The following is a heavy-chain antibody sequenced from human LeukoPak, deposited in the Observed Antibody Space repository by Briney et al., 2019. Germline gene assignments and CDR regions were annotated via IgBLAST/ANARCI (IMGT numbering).Heavy chain of an antibody. CDR2: INHSGST. J-gene: IGHJ5*02. Sequence: NASETLSLTCAVYGGSFSGYYWSWIRQPPGKGLEWIGEINHSGSTNYNPSLKSRVTISVDTSTNQFSLKLSSVTAADTAVYYCARGSISGSSSWPHNANWFDPWGQGTLVIVSS. V-gene: IGHV4-34*01. D-gene: IGHD6-13*01. CDR1: GGSFSGYY. CDR3: ARGSISGSSSWPHNANWFDP.